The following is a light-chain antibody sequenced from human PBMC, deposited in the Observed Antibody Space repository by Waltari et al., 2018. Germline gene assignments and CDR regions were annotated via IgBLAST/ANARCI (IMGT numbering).Light chain of an antibody. J-gene: IGKJ5*01. V-gene: IGKV3-20*01. CDR1: QSVSSSY. CDR2: GAS. CDR3: QQYGSSPLVT. Sequence: EIVLTQSPGTLSLSPGDRATLSCRASQSVSSSYFAWYQQRPGQAPRLLIYGASSRATGIPDRFSGSGSGTDFTLTISRLEPEDFAVYYCQQYGSSPLVTFGQGTRLEIK.